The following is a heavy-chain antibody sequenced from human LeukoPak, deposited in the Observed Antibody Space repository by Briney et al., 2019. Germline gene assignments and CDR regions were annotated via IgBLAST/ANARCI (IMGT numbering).Heavy chain of an antibody. CDR3: ARLPGYCSSNSCYKMTIPFDY. Sequence: GRSLRLSCSASGFTFSSYSMHWDRQAPGKGLEWVAVISYDGNNKYDADSVKGRFTISRDNSKNTLYLQMNSLRAEDTAVYYCARLPGYCSSNSCYKMTIPFDYWGQGTLVTVSS. CDR1: GFTFSSYS. CDR2: ISYDGNNK. J-gene: IGHJ4*02. D-gene: IGHD2-2*02. V-gene: IGHV3-30-3*01.